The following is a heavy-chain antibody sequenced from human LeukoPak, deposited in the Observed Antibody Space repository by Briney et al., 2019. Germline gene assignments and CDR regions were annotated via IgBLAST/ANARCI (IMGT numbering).Heavy chain of an antibody. Sequence: PGGSLRLSCAASGFTFSRYNMNWVRQAPGKGLEWVSSISGSSSYIYYGDSVKGRFTTSRDNAKNSLYLQMNSLRAEDTAVYYCARERPPLVMNGYWGQGTLVTVSS. CDR3: ARERPPLVMNGY. CDR2: ISGSSSYI. V-gene: IGHV3-21*01. CDR1: GFTFSRYN. J-gene: IGHJ4*02. D-gene: IGHD3-22*01.